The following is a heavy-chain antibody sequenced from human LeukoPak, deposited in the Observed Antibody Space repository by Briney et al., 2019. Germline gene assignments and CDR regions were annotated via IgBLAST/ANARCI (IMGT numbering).Heavy chain of an antibody. CDR2: INPNSGGT. J-gene: IGHJ4*02. CDR3: ARVDDSSGYYYARFDY. V-gene: IGHV1-2*06. Sequence: EASVKVSCKASGYTFTGYYMLWVRQAPGQGLEWMGRINPNSGGTNYAQKFQGRVTMTRDTSISTAYMELSRLRSNDTAVYYCARVDDSSGYYYARFDYWGQGTLVTVSS. D-gene: IGHD3-22*01. CDR1: GYTFTGYY.